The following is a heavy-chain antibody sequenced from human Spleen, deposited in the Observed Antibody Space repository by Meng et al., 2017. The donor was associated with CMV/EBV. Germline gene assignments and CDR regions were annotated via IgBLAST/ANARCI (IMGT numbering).Heavy chain of an antibody. J-gene: IGHJ4*02. CDR3: AKDVGYCSSTTCPFDY. V-gene: IGHV3-23*01. D-gene: IGHD2-2*01. CDR1: GFIVSNYA. CDR2: INSDTRNK. Sequence: GGSLRLSCAASGFIVSNYAMSWVRQAPGRCLEWVSSINSDTRNKHYADSVKGRFIISRDNSGDTLYLQMNSLSAADTAIYYCAKDVGYCSSTTCPFDYWGQGTLVTVSS.